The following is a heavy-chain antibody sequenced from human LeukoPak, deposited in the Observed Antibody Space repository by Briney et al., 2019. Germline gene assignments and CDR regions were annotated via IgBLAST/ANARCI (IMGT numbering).Heavy chain of an antibody. CDR3: ASMTYYFGSGSYSAIDY. V-gene: IGHV4-39*01. Sequence: AETLSLTCTGSGGSFSSSRYYRGWIRQPPGKGLEWIGSIYYTGTTYYNPSLKSRVTISVDTSKSQFSLKLSSVAAADTAVHYCASMTYYFGSGSYSAIDYWGQGTLVTVSS. D-gene: IGHD3-10*01. CDR2: IYYTGTT. J-gene: IGHJ4*02. CDR1: GGSFSSSRYY.